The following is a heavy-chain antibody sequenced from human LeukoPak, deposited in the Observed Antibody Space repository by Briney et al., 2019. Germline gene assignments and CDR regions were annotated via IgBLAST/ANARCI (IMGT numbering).Heavy chain of an antibody. CDR2: ISSSSYI. J-gene: IGHJ4*02. V-gene: IGHV3-21*01. CDR3: ARVKYVADHFDY. CDR1: GFTFSSYS. Sequence: GGSLRLSCAASGFTFSSYSMNWVRQAPGKGLEWVSSISSSSYIYYADSVKGRFTISRDNAKNSLYLQMNSLRAEDTAVYYCARVKYVADHFDYWGQGTLVTVSS. D-gene: IGHD6-19*01.